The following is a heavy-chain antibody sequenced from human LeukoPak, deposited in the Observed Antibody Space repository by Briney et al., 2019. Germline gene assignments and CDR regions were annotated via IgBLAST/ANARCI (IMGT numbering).Heavy chain of an antibody. D-gene: IGHD3-16*01. V-gene: IGHV3-23*01. CDR2: ISGSGAGT. Sequence: GGSLRLSCAASGFTFSSYEMNWVRQAPGKGLEWVSAISGSGAGTYYADSVKGRFTISRDNSKNTLYVQMNSLRAEDTAVYYCAKSQFGGVFDGFDIWGQGTMVTVSS. J-gene: IGHJ3*02. CDR3: AKSQFGGVFDGFDI. CDR1: GFTFSSYE.